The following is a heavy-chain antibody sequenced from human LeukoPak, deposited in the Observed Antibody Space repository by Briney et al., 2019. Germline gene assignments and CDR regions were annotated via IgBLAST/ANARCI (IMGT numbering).Heavy chain of an antibody. J-gene: IGHJ5*02. CDR2: IYYSGST. V-gene: IGHV4-31*03. Sequence: SETLSLTCTVSGGSISSGGYYWSWIRQHPGKGLEWIGYIYYSGSTFYNSSLKSRVTISVDTSKNQFSLKLSSVTAADTAVYYCARTPPATTGDFDDWGQGTLVTVSS. CDR3: ARTPPATTGDFDD. D-gene: IGHD4-17*01. CDR1: GGSISSGGYY.